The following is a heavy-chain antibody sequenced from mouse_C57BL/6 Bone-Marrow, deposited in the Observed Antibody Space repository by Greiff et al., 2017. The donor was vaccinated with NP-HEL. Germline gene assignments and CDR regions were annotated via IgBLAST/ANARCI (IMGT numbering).Heavy chain of an antibody. D-gene: IGHD1-1*01. CDR2: IYPRSGNT. J-gene: IGHJ3*01. Sequence: QVQLQQSGAELARPGASVKLSCKASGYTFTSYGISWVKQRTGQGLEWIGEIYPRSGNTYYNEKFKGKATLTADKSSSTAYMELRSLTSEDSAVYFCARGYYGSSPLFAYWGQGTLVTVSA. CDR3: ARGYYGSSPLFAY. CDR1: GYTFTSYG. V-gene: IGHV1-81*01.